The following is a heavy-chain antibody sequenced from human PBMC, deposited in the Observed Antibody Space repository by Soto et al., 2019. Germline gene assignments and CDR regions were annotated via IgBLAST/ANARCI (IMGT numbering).Heavy chain of an antibody. D-gene: IGHD3-9*01. V-gene: IGHV1-18*01. CDR1: GYTFTSYG. J-gene: IGHJ4*02. CDR3: VGVGSTGHERPRLD. Sequence: ASVKVSCKASGYTFTSYGISWVRQAPGQGLEWMGWISAYNGNTNYAQKLQGRVTMTTDTSTSTAYMELRSLRSDDTAVFYCVGVGSTGHERPRLDWGQGTLVTVSS. CDR2: ISAYNGNT.